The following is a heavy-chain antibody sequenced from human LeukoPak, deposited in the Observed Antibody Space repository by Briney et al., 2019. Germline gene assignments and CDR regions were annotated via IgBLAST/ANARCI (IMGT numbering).Heavy chain of an antibody. V-gene: IGHV3-21*01. CDR1: GFTFSSYS. CDR2: ISSSSSYI. J-gene: IGHJ4*02. Sequence: KSGGSLRLSCAASGFTFSSYSMNWVRQAPGKGLEWVSSISSSSSYIYYADSVKGRFTISRDNAKNSLYLQMNSLRAEDTAVYYCAREVQLERRPDYWGQGTLVTVSS. CDR3: AREVQLERRPDY. D-gene: IGHD1-1*01.